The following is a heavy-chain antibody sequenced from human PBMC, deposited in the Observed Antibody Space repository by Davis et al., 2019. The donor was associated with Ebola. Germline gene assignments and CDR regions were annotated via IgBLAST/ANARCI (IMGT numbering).Heavy chain of an antibody. V-gene: IGHV3-30*04. D-gene: IGHD3-3*01. CDR2: VSHSERER. Sequence: PGGSLRLSCAASGFTFSNYAMHWVRQAPGKGLEWVAVVSHSERERFYGDSVKGRFTISRDNSENTLYLQMNSLTADDTAVYFCARAVFHEVLDSWGQGTPVTVSS. CDR1: GFTFSNYA. J-gene: IGHJ4*02. CDR3: ARAVFHEVLDS.